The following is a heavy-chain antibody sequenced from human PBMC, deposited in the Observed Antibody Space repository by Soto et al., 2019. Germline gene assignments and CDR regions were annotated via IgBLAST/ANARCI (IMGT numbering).Heavy chain of an antibody. V-gene: IGHV1-2*04. J-gene: IGHJ5*02. Sequence: ASVKVSCKASGYTFTGYYMHWVRQAPGQGLEWMGWINPNSGGTNYAQKFQGWVTMTRDTSISTAYMELSRLRSDDMAVYSGAGKGAGCTNGVCYGRFDPGGQETWSPSPQ. D-gene: IGHD2-8*01. CDR1: GYTFTGYY. CDR3: AGKGAGCTNGVCYGRFDP. CDR2: INPNSGGT.